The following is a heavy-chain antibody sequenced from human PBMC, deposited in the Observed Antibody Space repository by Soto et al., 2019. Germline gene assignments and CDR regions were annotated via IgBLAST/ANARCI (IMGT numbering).Heavy chain of an antibody. CDR3: ARDVSIAVADWYFDL. CDR1: GFSFSSYG. J-gene: IGHJ2*01. CDR2: IWYDGSNK. V-gene: IGHV3-33*01. D-gene: IGHD6-19*01. Sequence: QVQLVESGGGVVQPGRSLRLSCVASGFSFSSYGMHWVRQAPGKGLAWVAVIWYDGSNKYYADSVKGRFTISRDNSKNTLYLQMNSLRAEDKAVYYCARDVSIAVADWYFDLWGRGTLVTVSS.